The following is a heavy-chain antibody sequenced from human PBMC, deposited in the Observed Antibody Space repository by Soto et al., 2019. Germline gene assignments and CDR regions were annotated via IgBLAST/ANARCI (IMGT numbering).Heavy chain of an antibody. CDR3: ARDSLDGDHATTGWFDP. D-gene: IGHD4-17*01. Sequence: GASVKVSCKASGYTFTNYGISWVRQAPGQGPEWMGWISGFNGNTKYARKVQGRATLTTDTSATTAYMELRGLRSDDTAVYYCARDSLDGDHATTGWFDPWGQGTLVTVSS. V-gene: IGHV1-18*04. J-gene: IGHJ5*02. CDR2: ISGFNGNT. CDR1: GYTFTNYG.